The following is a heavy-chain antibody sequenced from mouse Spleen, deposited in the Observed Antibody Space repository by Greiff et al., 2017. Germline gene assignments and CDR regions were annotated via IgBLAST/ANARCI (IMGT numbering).Heavy chain of an antibody. CDR1: GYTFTSYW. CDR2: IDPSDSYT. V-gene: IGHV1-50*01. Sequence: QVQLQQPGAELVKPGASVKLSCKASGYTFTSYWMQWVKQRPGQGLEWIGEIDPSDSYTNYNQKFKGKATLTVDTSSSTAYMQLSSLTSEDSAVYYCAKLKSYFDYWGQGTTLTVSS. J-gene: IGHJ2*01. CDR3: AKLKSYFDY. D-gene: IGHD4-1*01.